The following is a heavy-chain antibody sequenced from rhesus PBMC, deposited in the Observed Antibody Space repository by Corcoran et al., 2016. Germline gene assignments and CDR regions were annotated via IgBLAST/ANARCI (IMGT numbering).Heavy chain of an antibody. D-gene: IGHD2-39*02. J-gene: IGHJ6*01. CDR3: ARGGGGGGVCTYGLDS. CDR2: ARFCSEST. CDR1: GYSISSGYY. Sequence: QVQLQESGPGLVKPSETLSLTCAVSGYSISSGYYWGWIRQPPGKGLEYRGYARFCSESTNYTPSLRCQVTISNYTSKDQFSLRLRLVSAADTAVYYCARGGGGGGVCTYGLDSWGQGVVVTVSS. V-gene: IGHV4-99*02.